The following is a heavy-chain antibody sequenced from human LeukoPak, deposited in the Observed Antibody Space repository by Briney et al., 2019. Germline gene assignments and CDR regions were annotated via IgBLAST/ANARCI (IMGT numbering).Heavy chain of an antibody. V-gene: IGHV4-34*01. CDR3: ARGQGTVTTH. CDR2: MSHTGAT. D-gene: IGHD4-17*01. Sequence: SETLSLTCAVFGGSFSGYYWSWIRQSPEKGLEWIGEMSHTGATNYNPSLKSRVTVSVDTSKKQFSLNLRSVTAADTAVYYCARGQGTVTTHWGQGTLVTVSS. CDR1: GGSFSGYY. J-gene: IGHJ4*02.